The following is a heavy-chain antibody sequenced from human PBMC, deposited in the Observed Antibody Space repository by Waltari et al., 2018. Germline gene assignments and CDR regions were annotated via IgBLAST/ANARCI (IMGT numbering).Heavy chain of an antibody. D-gene: IGHD5-18*01. CDR3: TRSGYNNGYDY. CDR2: ISNDGNII. CDR1: GFTFSSYW. J-gene: IGHJ4*02. V-gene: IGHV3-74*01. Sequence: EVQLVESGGGLVQRGGSLRLSCAASGFTFSSYWMHWVRQAPGKGLVAVERISNDGNIIDSADTVKGRLTISRDDAKNTLYLELNGLRAEDTAVYYCTRSGYNNGYDYWGQGTLVTVSS.